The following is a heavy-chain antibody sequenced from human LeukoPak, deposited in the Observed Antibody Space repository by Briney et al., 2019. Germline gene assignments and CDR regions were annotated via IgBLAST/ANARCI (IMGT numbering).Heavy chain of an antibody. D-gene: IGHD2-21*02. CDR3: ARDRVGMAAVVVTAIAGYVDV. CDR2: ISAYNGNT. Sequence: ASVKVSCKASGGTFSSYAISWVRQAPGQGLEWMGWISAYNGNTNYAQKLQGRVTMTTDTSTSTAYMELRSLRSDDTAVYYCARDRVGMAAVVVTAIAGYVDVWGKGTTVTISS. V-gene: IGHV1-18*01. CDR1: GGTFSSYA. J-gene: IGHJ6*03.